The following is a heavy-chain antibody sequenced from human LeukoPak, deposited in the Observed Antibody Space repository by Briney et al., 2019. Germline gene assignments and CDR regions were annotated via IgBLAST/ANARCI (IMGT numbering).Heavy chain of an antibody. CDR2: IGAYNGNT. Sequence: ASVKVSCKASGYTFTSYAMHWVRQAPGQRLEWMGWIGAYNGNTNYAQKLQGRVTMTTDTSTSTAYMELRSLRSDDTAVYYCARDLVMATSPGNYWGQGTLVTVSS. J-gene: IGHJ4*02. V-gene: IGHV1-18*01. CDR3: ARDLVMATSPGNY. D-gene: IGHD2-21*01. CDR1: GYTFTSYA.